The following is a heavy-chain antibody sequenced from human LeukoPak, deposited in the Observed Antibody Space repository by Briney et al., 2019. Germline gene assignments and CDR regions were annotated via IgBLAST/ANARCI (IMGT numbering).Heavy chain of an antibody. CDR3: ARDLGVIVHPSDY. D-gene: IGHD3-16*02. CDR1: GFTFSSYS. V-gene: IGHV3-21*01. CDR2: ISSSSSYI. J-gene: IGHJ4*02. Sequence: GGSLRLSCAASGFTFSSYSMNWVRQAPGKGLEWVSSISSSSSYIYYADSVKGRFTISRDNAKNSLYLQMNSLRAEDTAVYYCARDLGVIVHPSDYWGQGTLVTASS.